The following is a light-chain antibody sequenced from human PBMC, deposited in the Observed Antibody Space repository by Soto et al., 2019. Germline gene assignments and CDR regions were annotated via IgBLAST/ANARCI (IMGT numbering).Light chain of an antibody. CDR1: QSVSSSY. CDR2: GAS. J-gene: IGKJ4*01. CDR3: QQYGSSPLT. Sequence: EIVLTQSPGTLSLSPGERATLSCRASQSVSSSYLAWYQQQPGQAPRLLIYGASSRATGIPDRFSGSGSGTDFPLTISRLEHEDFAVYYCQQYGSSPLTFGGGTKVEIK. V-gene: IGKV3-20*01.